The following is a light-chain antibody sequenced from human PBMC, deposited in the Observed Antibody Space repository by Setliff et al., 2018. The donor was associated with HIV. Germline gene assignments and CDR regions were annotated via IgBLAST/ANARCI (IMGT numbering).Light chain of an antibody. Sequence: QSALTQSASVSGSPGQSVTISCTGTSSDVGFYNYVSWYQQHPGKAPKLMIYEVSNRPSGVSDRFSGSKSGNTASLTISGLQAEDEADYYCSSYTSSSTYVLGTGTKVTV. CDR2: EVS. CDR3: SSYTSSSTYV. V-gene: IGLV2-14*01. CDR1: SSDVGFYNY. J-gene: IGLJ1*01.